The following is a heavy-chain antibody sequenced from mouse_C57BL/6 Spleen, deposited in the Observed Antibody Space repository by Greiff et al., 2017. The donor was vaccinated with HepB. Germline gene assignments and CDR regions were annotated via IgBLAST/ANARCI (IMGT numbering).Heavy chain of an antibody. D-gene: IGHD2-2*01. J-gene: IGHJ2*01. Sequence: QVQLKQPGAELVRPGSSVKLSCKASGYTFTSYWMDWVKQRPGQGLEWIGNIYPSDSETHYNQKFKDKATLTVDKSSSTAYMQLSSLTSEDSAVYYCARRGLPGDYWGQGTTLTVSS. CDR2: IYPSDSET. CDR1: GYTFTSYW. CDR3: ARRGLPGDY. V-gene: IGHV1-61*01.